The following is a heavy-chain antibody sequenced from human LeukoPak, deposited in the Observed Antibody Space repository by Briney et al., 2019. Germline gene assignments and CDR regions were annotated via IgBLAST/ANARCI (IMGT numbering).Heavy chain of an antibody. J-gene: IGHJ4*02. Sequence: ASVKVSCKASGYTFTSFDINWVRQATGQGLEWMGWMNPNSGNTGYAQKFQGRVTMTRSTSANLAYMELTSLTSEDTAVYYCTREVPYSSGYFDYWGQGTLVTVSS. CDR3: TREVPYSSGYFDY. V-gene: IGHV1-8*01. CDR2: MNPNSGNT. CDR1: GYTFTSFD. D-gene: IGHD3-22*01.